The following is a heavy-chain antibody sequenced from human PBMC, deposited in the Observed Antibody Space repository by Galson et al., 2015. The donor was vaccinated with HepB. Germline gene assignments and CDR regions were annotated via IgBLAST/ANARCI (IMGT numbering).Heavy chain of an antibody. Sequence: LRLSCAASGFTFSSYWMTWVRQAPGKGLEWVANIKEDGSRKYDVDSVKGRFIISRDNAKNSLFLQMNGLRVEDTAVYYCARGALTFDLWGRGTLVTVSS. CDR3: ARGALTFDL. D-gene: IGHD4/OR15-4a*01. CDR1: GFTFSSYW. J-gene: IGHJ2*01. V-gene: IGHV3-7*01. CDR2: IKEDGSRK.